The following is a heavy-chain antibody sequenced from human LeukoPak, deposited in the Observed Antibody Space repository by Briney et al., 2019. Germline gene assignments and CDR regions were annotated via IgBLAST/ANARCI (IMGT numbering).Heavy chain of an antibody. CDR1: GYSFTSYW. D-gene: IGHD6-19*01. CDR3: ARRGFIAVAGRVCHYFDY. J-gene: IGHJ4*02. CDR2: IYPGDSDT. Sequence: HGESLKISCKGSGYSFTSYWIGWVRQLPGKGLEWMGIIYPGDSDTRYSPSFQGQVTISADKSISTAYLQWSSLKASDTAMYYSARRGFIAVAGRVCHYFDYWGQGTLVTVSS. V-gene: IGHV5-51*01.